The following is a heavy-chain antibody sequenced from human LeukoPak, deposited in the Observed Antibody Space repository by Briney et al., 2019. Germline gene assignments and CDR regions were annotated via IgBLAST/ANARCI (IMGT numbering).Heavy chain of an antibody. Sequence: ASVNVSCKASGYTFTGYYMHWVRQAPGQGLEWMGWINPNSGGTNYAQKFQGRVTMTRDTSISTAYMELSRLRSDDTAVYYCARPDYYDSSGYYDYWGQGTLVTVSS. J-gene: IGHJ4*02. CDR3: ARPDYYDSSGYYDY. CDR2: INPNSGGT. D-gene: IGHD3-22*01. V-gene: IGHV1-2*02. CDR1: GYTFTGYY.